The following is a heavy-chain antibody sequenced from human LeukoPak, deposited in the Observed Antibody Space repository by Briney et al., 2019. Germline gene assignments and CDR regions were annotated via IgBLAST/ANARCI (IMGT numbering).Heavy chain of an antibody. D-gene: IGHD3-10*01. V-gene: IGHV4-4*07. CDR3: ARDGRQRITMDTGALDI. CDR2: VYTSGST. Sequence: PSETLSLTCTVSGGSISGYYWSWIRQPAGKGLEWLGRVYTSGSTNYSPSLKSRVTISMDTSKNQFSLKLSSVTAADTAVYYCARDGRQRITMDTGALDIWGQGTMVTVSS. J-gene: IGHJ3*02. CDR1: GGSISGYY.